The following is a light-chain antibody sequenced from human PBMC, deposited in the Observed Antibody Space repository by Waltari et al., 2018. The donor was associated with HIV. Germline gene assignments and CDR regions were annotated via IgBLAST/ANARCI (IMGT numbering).Light chain of an antibody. Sequence: QSALTQPPSASGSPGQSVTISCTGTSSDIGGYNYVSWYQQHPGKAPKLMMYEVNKRPSGVPDRFSASKSGNTASLTVSGLQAEDEADYYCSSYAGSKDVFGTGTKVTVL. CDR2: EVN. J-gene: IGLJ1*01. V-gene: IGLV2-8*01. CDR3: SSYAGSKDV. CDR1: SSDIGGYNY.